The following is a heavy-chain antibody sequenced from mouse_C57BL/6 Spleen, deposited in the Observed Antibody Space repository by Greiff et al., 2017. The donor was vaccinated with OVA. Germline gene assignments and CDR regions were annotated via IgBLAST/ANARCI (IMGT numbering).Heavy chain of an antibody. CDR2: IDPSDSYT. CDR1: GYTFTSYW. CDR3: ARNYYGSSGYYFDY. D-gene: IGHD1-1*01. J-gene: IGHJ2*01. Sequence: QVQLQQPGAELVMPGASVKLSCKASGYTFTSYWMHWVKQRPGQGLEWIGEIDPSDSYTNYNQKFKGKSTLTVDKSSSTAYMQLSSLTSEDSAVYYCARNYYGSSGYYFDYWGQGTTLTVSS. V-gene: IGHV1-69*01.